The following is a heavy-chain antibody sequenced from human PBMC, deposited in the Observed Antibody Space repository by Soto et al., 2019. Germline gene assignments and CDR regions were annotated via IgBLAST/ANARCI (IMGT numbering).Heavy chain of an antibody. CDR3: ARSVFP. Sequence: QVQLQEPGPGLVKPSQTLSLTCTVSGGSISIGGYYWNWSRQHPGKGLEWIGYIYYSGSTYYNTSLKSRVTISVDTSKNQFSLKLSSVSAADTAVYYCARSVFPWGQGTLVTVSS. CDR2: IYYSGST. CDR1: GGSISIGGYY. J-gene: IGHJ5*02. V-gene: IGHV4-31*03.